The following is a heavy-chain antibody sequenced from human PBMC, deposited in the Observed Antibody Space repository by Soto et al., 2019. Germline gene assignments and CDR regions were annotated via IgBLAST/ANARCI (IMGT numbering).Heavy chain of an antibody. J-gene: IGHJ4*02. V-gene: IGHV3-30*18. CDR3: AKSDKDYYDSSGPDY. Sequence: SLRLSCAASGFTFSSYGMHWVRQAPGKGLEWVAVISYDGSNKYYADSVKGRFTISRDNSKNTLYLQMNSLRAEDTAVYYCAKSDKDYYDSSGPDYWGQRPLVTVSS. CDR2: ISYDGSNK. D-gene: IGHD3-22*01. CDR1: GFTFSSYG.